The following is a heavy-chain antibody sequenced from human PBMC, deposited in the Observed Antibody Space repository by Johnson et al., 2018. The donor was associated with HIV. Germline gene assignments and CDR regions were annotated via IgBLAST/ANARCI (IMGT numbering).Heavy chain of an antibody. Sequence: QVQLVESGGGLVKPGGSLRLSCAASGFTFSDYYMSWIRQAPGKGLEWVSYISSSGNTIYYADSVKGRFTISRDNAKNSLYLQMNSLRAEDTAVYYCARDPYYDFLTGPRDAFDIWGQGTMVTVSS. CDR2: ISSSGNTI. CDR1: GFTFSDYY. J-gene: IGHJ3*02. CDR3: ARDPYYDFLTGPRDAFDI. V-gene: IGHV3-11*04. D-gene: IGHD3-9*01.